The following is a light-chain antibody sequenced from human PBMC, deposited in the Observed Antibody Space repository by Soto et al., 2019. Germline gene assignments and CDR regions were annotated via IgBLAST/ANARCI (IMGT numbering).Light chain of an antibody. Sequence: DIKMTQSPSSVSASVGDRVTITCRASEAISSWLAWYQQKPGKAPKLLIYRASTLQSGVPSRFSGSGSWADFILTINSLQPEDFATYYCLQAYTFPRTFGQGTKVDIK. V-gene: IGKV1-12*01. J-gene: IGKJ1*01. CDR1: EAISSW. CDR3: LQAYTFPRT. CDR2: RAS.